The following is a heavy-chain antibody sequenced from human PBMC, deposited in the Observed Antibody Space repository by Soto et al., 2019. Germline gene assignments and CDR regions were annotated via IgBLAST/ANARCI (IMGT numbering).Heavy chain of an antibody. V-gene: IGHV3-33*01. D-gene: IGHD2-21*02. CDR2: IWYDGSNK. CDR3: ARGGVVVTAVYNWFDP. J-gene: IGHJ5*02. Sequence: TGGSLRLSCAASGFTFSSYGMHWVRQAPGKGLEWVAVIWYDGSNKYYADSVKGRFTISRDNSKNTLYLQMNSLRAEDTAVYYCARGGVVVTAVYNWFDPWGQGT. CDR1: GFTFSSYG.